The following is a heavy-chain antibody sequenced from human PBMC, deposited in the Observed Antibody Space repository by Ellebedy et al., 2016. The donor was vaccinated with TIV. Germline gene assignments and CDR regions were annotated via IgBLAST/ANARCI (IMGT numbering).Heavy chain of an antibody. Sequence: AASVKVSCKASGYTFTSYGISWVRQAPGQGLEWMGIINPSGGSTSYAQKFQGRVTMTRDTSTSTVYMELSSLRSEDTAVYYCARGMYSSGWYDAFDIWGQGTMVTVSS. CDR3: ARGMYSSGWYDAFDI. CDR1: GYTFTSYG. CDR2: INPSGGST. D-gene: IGHD6-19*01. J-gene: IGHJ3*02. V-gene: IGHV1-46*01.